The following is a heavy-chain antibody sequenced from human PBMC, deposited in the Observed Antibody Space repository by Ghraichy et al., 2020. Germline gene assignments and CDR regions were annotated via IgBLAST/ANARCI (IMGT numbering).Heavy chain of an antibody. J-gene: IGHJ3*02. Sequence: SETLSLTCAVSGGSISSSNWWSWVRQPPGKGLEWIGEIYHSGSTNYNPSLKSRVTISVDKSKNQFSLKLSSVTAADTAVYYCARDGAYCSGGSCYGREAFDIWGQGTMVTVSS. V-gene: IGHV4-4*02. CDR3: ARDGAYCSGGSCYGREAFDI. CDR2: IYHSGST. CDR1: GGSISSSNW. D-gene: IGHD2-15*01.